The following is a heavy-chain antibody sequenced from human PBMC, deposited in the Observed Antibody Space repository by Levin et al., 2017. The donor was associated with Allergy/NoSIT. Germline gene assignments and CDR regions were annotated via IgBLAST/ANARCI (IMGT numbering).Heavy chain of an antibody. Sequence: SQTLSLTCTVSGVSVSSGRYFWSWIRQPPGKGLEWIGNINYSGATNYSPSLKSRVTISLDTSKNQYSLKLRSVTAADTAVYYCARVPPPAAGNWFDPWGQGTLVTVSS. CDR2: INYSGAT. CDR1: GVSVSSGRYF. CDR3: ARVPPPAAGNWFDP. V-gene: IGHV4-61*01. D-gene: IGHD6-13*01. J-gene: IGHJ5*02.